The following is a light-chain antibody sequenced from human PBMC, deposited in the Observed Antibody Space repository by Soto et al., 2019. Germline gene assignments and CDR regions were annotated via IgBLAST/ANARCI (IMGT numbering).Light chain of an antibody. CDR1: TSDVGGYNL. CDR3: CSYASSSTYV. J-gene: IGLJ1*01. V-gene: IGLV2-23*01. CDR2: EGT. Sequence: QSLLTQPASVSGSPGQSITISCSGTTSDVGGYNLVSWYQQHTAKAPKLLIYEGTQRPSGVSSRFSGSKSGNTASLTISGLQAEDEADYYCCSYASSSTYVFGNGTKVTVL.